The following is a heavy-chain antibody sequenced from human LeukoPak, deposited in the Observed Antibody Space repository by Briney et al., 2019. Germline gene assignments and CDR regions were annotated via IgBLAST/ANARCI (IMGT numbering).Heavy chain of an antibody. Sequence: SVKVSCKASGGTFSSYAISWVRQAPGQGLEWRGGIIPIFGTANYAQKIQGRVTITADKSTSTAYMELSSLRSEDTAVYYCARNTQVRGVINLRYGMDVWGKGTTVTVSS. CDR2: IIPIFGTA. CDR3: ARNTQVRGVINLRYGMDV. J-gene: IGHJ6*04. CDR1: GGTFSSYA. V-gene: IGHV1-69*06. D-gene: IGHD3-10*01.